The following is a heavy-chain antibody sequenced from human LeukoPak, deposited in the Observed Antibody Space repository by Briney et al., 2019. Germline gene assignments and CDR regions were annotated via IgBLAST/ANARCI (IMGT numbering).Heavy chain of an antibody. D-gene: IGHD3-10*01. CDR2: INHSGST. J-gene: IGHJ4*02. CDR3: ARGLITMVRGVILSY. V-gene: IGHV4-34*01. Sequence: PSETLSLTCAVYGGSFSGYYWSWIRQPPGKGLEWIGEINHSGSTNYNPSLKSRITISLDTSKNQFSLKLSSVTAADTAVYYCARGLITMVRGVILSYWGQGTLVTVSS. CDR1: GGSFSGYY.